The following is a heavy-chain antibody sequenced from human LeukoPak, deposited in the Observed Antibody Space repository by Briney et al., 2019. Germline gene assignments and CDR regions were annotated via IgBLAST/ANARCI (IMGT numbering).Heavy chain of an antibody. V-gene: IGHV3-72*01. CDR3: ARASHSGSYFFY. CDR2: SRNKANSYTT. J-gene: IGHJ4*02. D-gene: IGHD1-26*01. Sequence: GGSLRLSCAASGFTFSDHYMDWVRQTPGKGLEWVGRSRNKANSYTTEYAASVKGRFTISRDDSKNSLFLQMNSLEIDDTAVYYCARASHSGSYFFYWGQGTLVTVSS. CDR1: GFTFSDHY.